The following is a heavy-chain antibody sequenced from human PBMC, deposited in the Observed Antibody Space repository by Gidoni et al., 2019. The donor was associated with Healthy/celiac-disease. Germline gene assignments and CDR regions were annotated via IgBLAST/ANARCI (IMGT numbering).Heavy chain of an antibody. CDR1: GCSISSYY. D-gene: IGHD3-10*01. CDR2: IYYSGST. V-gene: IGHV4-59*01. CDR3: ARTMVRGVAYWFDP. J-gene: IGHJ5*02. Sequence: QLQLQESGPGLVKPSEPLSSTCTVPGCSISSYYWSWIRQPPGKGLEWIGYIYYSGSTTYNPSLKSRVTISVDTSKNQFSLKLSSVTAADTAVYYCARTMVRGVAYWFDPWGQGTLVTVSS.